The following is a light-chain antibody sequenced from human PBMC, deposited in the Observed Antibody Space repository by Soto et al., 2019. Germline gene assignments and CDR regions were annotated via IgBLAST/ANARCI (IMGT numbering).Light chain of an antibody. CDR1: QSVTSNN. CDR2: GAS. Sequence: EIVLTQSPGTLSLSPGERATLSCRASQSVTSNNLAWYQQKPGQAPRILIYGASSRATGIQDRFSGSGSGTDCTLTISRLEPEYFAVYYCQPYVSPPIPFGHGTRLELK. CDR3: QPYVSPPIP. J-gene: IGKJ5*01. V-gene: IGKV3-20*01.